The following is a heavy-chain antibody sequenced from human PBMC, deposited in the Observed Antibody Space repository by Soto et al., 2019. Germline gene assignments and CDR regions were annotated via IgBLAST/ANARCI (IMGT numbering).Heavy chain of an antibody. CDR1: GGSISSCSYY. CDR2: IYYSGST. CDR3: ARGGGPTVDAFDI. J-gene: IGHJ3*02. Sequence: PSETLSLTCTVSGGSISSCSYYWGWIRQPPGKGLEWIGSIYYSGSTYYNPSLKSRVTISVDTSKNQFSLKLSSVTAADTAVYYCARGGGPTVDAFDIWGQGTMVTVSS. D-gene: IGHD4-17*01. V-gene: IGHV4-39*01.